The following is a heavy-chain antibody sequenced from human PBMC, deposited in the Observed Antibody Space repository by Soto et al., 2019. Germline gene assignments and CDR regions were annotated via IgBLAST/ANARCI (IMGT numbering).Heavy chain of an antibody. Sequence: GGSLRLSCAASGFTFDDYAMHWVRQAPGKGLEWVSGISWNSGSIGYADSVKGRFTISRDNAKNSLYLQMNSLRAEDTALYYCANGGFRVGGPFAMDVWGKGTTVTVSS. CDR2: ISWNSGSI. CDR3: ANGGFRVGGPFAMDV. D-gene: IGHD2-15*01. J-gene: IGHJ6*03. V-gene: IGHV3-9*01. CDR1: GFTFDDYA.